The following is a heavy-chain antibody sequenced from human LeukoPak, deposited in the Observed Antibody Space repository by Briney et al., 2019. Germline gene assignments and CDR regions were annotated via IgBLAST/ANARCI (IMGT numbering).Heavy chain of an antibody. CDR3: ARGQWLPH. D-gene: IGHD6-19*01. Sequence: SSETLSLTCAVYGGSFSGYYWSWIRQPPGKGLEWIGEINHSGSTNYNPSLKSRVTISVDTSKNQFSLKLSSVTAADTAVYYCARGQWLPHWGQGTLVTVSS. J-gene: IGHJ1*01. V-gene: IGHV4-34*01. CDR2: INHSGST. CDR1: GGSFSGYY.